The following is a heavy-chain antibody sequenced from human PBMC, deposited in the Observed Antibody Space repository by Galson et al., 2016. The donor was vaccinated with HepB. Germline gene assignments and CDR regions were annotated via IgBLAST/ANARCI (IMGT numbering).Heavy chain of an antibody. D-gene: IGHD6-13*01. CDR3: ARDPSGQQLANWFDL. CDR2: IFHDGSNE. J-gene: IGHJ5*02. V-gene: IGHV3-30*03. Sequence: SLRLSCAASGFTFSSYGMHWVRQAPGMGLEWAAAIFHDGSNEFYEDSVKGRFTISRDNSKNTLYLQVNSLRTEDTAVYYCARDPSGQQLANWFDLWGQGTLVTVSS. CDR1: GFTFSSYG.